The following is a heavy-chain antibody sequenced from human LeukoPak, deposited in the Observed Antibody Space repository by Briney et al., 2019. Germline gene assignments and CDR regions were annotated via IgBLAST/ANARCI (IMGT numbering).Heavy chain of an antibody. CDR2: IRNKVYGGTT. CDR3: SSAAGYSLFDN. Sequence: GGSLRLSCTGSGFTFGDYAMSWFRQAPGKGLGWVGFIRNKVYGGTTEYAASVKGRFTISRDDSKGIAYLQMNSLKVEDTAMYYCSSAAGYSLFDNWGQGSLVSVSS. V-gene: IGHV3-49*03. CDR1: GFTFGDYA. D-gene: IGHD3-9*01. J-gene: IGHJ4*02.